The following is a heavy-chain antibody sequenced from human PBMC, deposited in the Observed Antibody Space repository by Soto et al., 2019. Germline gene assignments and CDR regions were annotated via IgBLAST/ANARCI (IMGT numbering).Heavy chain of an antibody. CDR2: IIPIFGTA. CDR1: GGTCSSYA. V-gene: IGHV1-69*06. Sequence: SVKVSCKASGGTCSSYAISWVRQARGQGLEWMGGIIPIFGTANYAQKFQGRVTITADKSTSTAYMELSSLRSEDTAVYYCAIYCSSTSCYRLGMDVWGQGTTVTLSS. D-gene: IGHD2-2*01. J-gene: IGHJ6*02. CDR3: AIYCSSTSCYRLGMDV.